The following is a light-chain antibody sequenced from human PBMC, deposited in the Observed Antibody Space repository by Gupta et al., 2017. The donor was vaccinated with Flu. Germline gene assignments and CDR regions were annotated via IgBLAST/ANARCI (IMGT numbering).Light chain of an antibody. CDR1: QSLLNSNGYYY. CDR2: LGS. V-gene: IGKV2-28*01. J-gene: IGKJ2*03. Sequence: DIVMTQSPLSLPVTPGETASIFCRSSQSLLNSNGYYYLNWYLQKPGQSPQLLIYLGSNRASGVPDRFSGSRSFTDFTLKIRRVEAEDFGVYYCMQTLQTVSFGQGTKLEIK. CDR3: MQTLQTVS.